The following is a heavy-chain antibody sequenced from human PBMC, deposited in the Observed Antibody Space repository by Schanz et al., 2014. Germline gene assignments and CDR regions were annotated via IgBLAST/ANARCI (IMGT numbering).Heavy chain of an antibody. Sequence: QVQLVESGGGVVQPGRSLRLSCAASGFNISTYGMHWVRQAPGKGLEWVAVIWYDGSKKYYADSVKGRFTISRDSSKNTLELQMNSLRAEDTAVYYCARDGDFDYWGQGTLVTVSS. V-gene: IGHV3-33*01. J-gene: IGHJ4*02. CDR3: ARDGDFDY. CDR1: GFNISTYG. CDR2: IWYDGSKK.